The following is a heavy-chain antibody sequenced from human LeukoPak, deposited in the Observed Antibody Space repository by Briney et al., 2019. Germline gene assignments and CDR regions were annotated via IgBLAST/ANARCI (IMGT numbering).Heavy chain of an antibody. CDR2: ISGSGGST. CDR1: GFTFNSYA. Sequence: AGGSLRLSCAASGFTFNSYAMSWVRQAPGKGLEWVSAISGSGGSTYYADSVKGRFTISRDNSKNTLYLQMNSLRAEDTAVYYCAKHDYSNYGAFDYWGQGALVTVSS. V-gene: IGHV3-23*01. CDR3: AKHDYSNYGAFDY. D-gene: IGHD4-11*01. J-gene: IGHJ4*02.